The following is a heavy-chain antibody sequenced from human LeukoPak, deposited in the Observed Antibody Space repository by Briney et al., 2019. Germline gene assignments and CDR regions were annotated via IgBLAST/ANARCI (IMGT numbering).Heavy chain of an antibody. Sequence: PGRSLRLSCAASGFTFDDYAMHWVRQAPGKGLEWVSGISWNSGSIGYADSVKGRFTISRDNSKNTLYLQMNSLRAEDTAVYYCAKVRVILTGYYPDYWGQGTLVTVSS. J-gene: IGHJ4*02. D-gene: IGHD3-9*01. CDR3: AKVRVILTGYYPDY. V-gene: IGHV3-9*01. CDR1: GFTFDDYA. CDR2: ISWNSGSI.